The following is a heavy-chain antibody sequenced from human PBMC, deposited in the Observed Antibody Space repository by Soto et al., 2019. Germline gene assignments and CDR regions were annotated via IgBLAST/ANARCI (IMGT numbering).Heavy chain of an antibody. CDR2: IYHSGST. CDR1: GGSISSGGYS. V-gene: IGHV4-30-2*01. J-gene: IGHJ5*02. Sequence: QLQLQESGSGLVKPSQTLSLTCAVSGGSISSGGYSWSWIRQPPGKGLEWIGYIYHSGSTYYNPSLQGRVTISVDRSKKQFSLNLSSVTAADTAVYYCASFAAAIGWFDPWGQGTLVTVSS. D-gene: IGHD2-2*02. CDR3: ASFAAAIGWFDP.